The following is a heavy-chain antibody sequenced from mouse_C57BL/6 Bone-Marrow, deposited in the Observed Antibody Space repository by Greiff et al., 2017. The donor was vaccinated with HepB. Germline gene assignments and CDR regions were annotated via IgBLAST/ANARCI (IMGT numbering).Heavy chain of an antibody. V-gene: IGHV5-6*01. CDR1: GFTFSSYG. Sequence: EVQLVESGGDLVKPGGSLKLSCAASGFTFSSYGMSWVRQTPDKRLEWVATISSGGSYTYYPDSVKGRFTISRDNAKNTLYLQMSSLKSEDTAMYYCAQFTGNYAMDYWGQGTSVTVSS. CDR2: ISSGGSYT. CDR3: AQFTGNYAMDY. J-gene: IGHJ4*01. D-gene: IGHD1-1*01.